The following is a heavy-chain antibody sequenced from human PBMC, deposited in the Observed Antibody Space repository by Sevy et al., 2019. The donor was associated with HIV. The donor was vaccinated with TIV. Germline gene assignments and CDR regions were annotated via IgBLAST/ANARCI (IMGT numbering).Heavy chain of an antibody. CDR2: INSVGNNT. CDR3: ARTIYSGSYSDY. Sequence: GGSLRLSCAASGFTFSSYWMHWVRQAPGKGLVWVSLINSVGNNTTYADSMKGRFTLSRDNAKNTLYLHMNSLRAEDTAVYYCARTIYSGSYSDYWGQGTLVTVSS. V-gene: IGHV3-74*01. CDR1: GFTFSSYW. J-gene: IGHJ4*02. D-gene: IGHD1-26*01.